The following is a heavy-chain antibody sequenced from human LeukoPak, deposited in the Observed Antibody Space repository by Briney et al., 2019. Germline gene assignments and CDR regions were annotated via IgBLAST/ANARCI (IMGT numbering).Heavy chain of an antibody. Sequence: SETLSLTCAVYGGSLSGYSWTWIRQPPGKGLEWIGEIDHSGSTNYNASLTSRVIISADTSQNQFSLKLTSVTVADTAVYYCARRTVAGTNGWYFDLWGRGTLVTVSS. CDR3: ARRTVAGTNGWYFDL. J-gene: IGHJ2*01. CDR1: GGSLSGYS. CDR2: IDHSGST. V-gene: IGHV4-34*01. D-gene: IGHD6-19*01.